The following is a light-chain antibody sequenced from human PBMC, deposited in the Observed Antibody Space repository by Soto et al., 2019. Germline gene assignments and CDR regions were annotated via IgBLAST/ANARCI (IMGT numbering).Light chain of an antibody. CDR2: SNN. CDR1: SSNIGSYT. J-gene: IGLJ2*01. V-gene: IGLV1-44*01. CDR3: ATWDDSLNGHVV. Sequence: QSVLTQAPSASGTPGQRVTISCSGSSSNIGSYTVNWYQQLPGTAPKLLISSNNQRPSGVPDRFSGSKSGTSASLAISGLQSDDEADYYCATWDDSLNGHVVFGGGTKVTVL.